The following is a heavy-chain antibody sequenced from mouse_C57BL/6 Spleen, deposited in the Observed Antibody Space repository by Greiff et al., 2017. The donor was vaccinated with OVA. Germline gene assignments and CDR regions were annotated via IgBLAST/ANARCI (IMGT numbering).Heavy chain of an antibody. CDR1: GYTFTSYW. V-gene: IGHV1-52*01. CDR2: IDPSDSET. CDR3: ARRTTVVPYWYFDV. J-gene: IGHJ1*03. Sequence: QVQLQQPGAELVRPGSSVKLSCKASGYTFTSYWMHWVKQRPIQGLEWIGNIDPSDSETHYNQKFKDKATLTVDKSSSTAYMQLSSLTSEDSAVYDCARRTTVVPYWYFDVWGTGTTVTVSS. D-gene: IGHD1-1*01.